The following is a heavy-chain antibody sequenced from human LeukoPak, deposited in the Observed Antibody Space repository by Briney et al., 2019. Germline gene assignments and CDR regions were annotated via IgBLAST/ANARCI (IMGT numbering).Heavy chain of an antibody. CDR3: ARRMIWFGNSFDI. J-gene: IGHJ3*02. CDR2: INPNNGGDT. Sequence: ASVKASCKGSGYTFTGYYIHWVRQAPGQGLEWMGWINPNNGGDTNFAQKFRGRVTLTTDTSTSTAYMGLTRLTSDDTAVYYCARRMIWFGNSFDIWGQGTLVSVFS. D-gene: IGHD3-10*01. CDR1: GYTFTGYY. V-gene: IGHV1-2*02.